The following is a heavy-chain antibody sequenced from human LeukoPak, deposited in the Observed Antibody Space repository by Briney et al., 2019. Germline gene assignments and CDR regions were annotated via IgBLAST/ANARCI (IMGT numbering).Heavy chain of an antibody. D-gene: IGHD1-26*01. Sequence: GGSLRLSCAASGFTVSSNYMTWVRQAPGKGLEWVSVIYDDGSTYYADSVKGRFTISRDNSKNTLYLQMNTLRAEDTAVYYYARGRGSYFYWGQGTLVTVSS. J-gene: IGHJ4*02. CDR1: GFTVSSNY. CDR2: IYDDGST. V-gene: IGHV3-66*02. CDR3: ARGRGSYFY.